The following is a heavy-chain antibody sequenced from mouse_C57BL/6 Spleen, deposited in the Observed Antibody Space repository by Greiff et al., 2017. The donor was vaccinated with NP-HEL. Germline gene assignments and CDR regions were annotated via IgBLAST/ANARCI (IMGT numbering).Heavy chain of an antibody. J-gene: IGHJ1*03. Sequence: EVQLPPSGPALVKPGASVQISCKASGYSFTGYYMHWVKQSHGNSLEWIGKIYPYNGVSSYNEKFKGKATLTVDKSSSTAYMELRSLTSEDSAVYYCARDYSNYFWYFDVWGTGTTVTVSS. V-gene: IGHV1-31*01. D-gene: IGHD2-5*01. CDR2: IYPYNGVS. CDR3: ARDYSNYFWYFDV. CDR1: GYSFTGYY.